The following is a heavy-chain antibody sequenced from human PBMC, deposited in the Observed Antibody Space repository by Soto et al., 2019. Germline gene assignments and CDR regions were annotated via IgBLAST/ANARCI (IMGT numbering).Heavy chain of an antibody. CDR2: VYYSGST. CDR1: GGSISSGGYY. V-gene: IGHV4-31*03. Sequence: QVQLQESGPGLVKPSQTLSLTCTVSGGSISSGGYYWSWIRQHPGKGLEWIGYVYYSGSTYYKPSLKIRVTISVETSKNQFSLKLSSVTAADTAVYYCARAPGPRDFDYWGQGTLVTVSS. J-gene: IGHJ4*02. CDR3: ARAPGPRDFDY.